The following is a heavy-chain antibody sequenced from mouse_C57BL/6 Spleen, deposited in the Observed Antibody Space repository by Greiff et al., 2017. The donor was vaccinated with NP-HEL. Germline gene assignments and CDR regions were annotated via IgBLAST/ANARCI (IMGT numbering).Heavy chain of an antibody. Sequence: VQLQQSGAELVRPGTSVKVSCKASGYAFTNYLIEWVKQRPGQGLEWIGVINPGSGGTNYNEKFKGKATLTADKSSSTAYMQLSSLTSEDSAVYFCARDSFYYGSSYVDYWGQGTTLTVSS. J-gene: IGHJ2*01. CDR3: ARDSFYYGSSYVDY. CDR1: GYAFTNYL. CDR2: INPGSGGT. D-gene: IGHD1-1*01. V-gene: IGHV1-54*01.